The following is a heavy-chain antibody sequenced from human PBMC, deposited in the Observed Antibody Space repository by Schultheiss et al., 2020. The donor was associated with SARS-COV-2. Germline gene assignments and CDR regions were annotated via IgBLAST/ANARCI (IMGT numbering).Heavy chain of an antibody. J-gene: IGHJ3*02. D-gene: IGHD2-15*01. CDR1: GFTFSDYY. Sequence: GESLKISCAASGFTFSDYYMSWIRQAPGKGLEWVSYISSSSSYTNYADSVKGRFTISRDNAKNSLYLQMNSLRAEDTALYYCAREGCSGGSCYSNNAFDIWGQGTMVTVSS. V-gene: IGHV3-11*05. CDR3: AREGCSGGSCYSNNAFDI. CDR2: ISSSSSYT.